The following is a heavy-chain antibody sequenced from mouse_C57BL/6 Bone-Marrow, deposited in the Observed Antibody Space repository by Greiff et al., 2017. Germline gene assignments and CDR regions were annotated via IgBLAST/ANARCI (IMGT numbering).Heavy chain of an antibody. CDR2: IYPRSGNT. D-gene: IGHD2-1*01. CDR1: GYTFTSYG. CDR3: ARGDYGNYDAMDY. V-gene: IGHV1-81*01. Sequence: QVQLQQSGAELARPGASVKLSCKASGYTFTSYGISWVKQRTGQGLEWIGEIYPRSGNTYYNEKFKGKATLTAHKSSSTAYMELRSLTSEDSAVYFCARGDYGNYDAMDYWGQGTSVTVSS. J-gene: IGHJ4*01.